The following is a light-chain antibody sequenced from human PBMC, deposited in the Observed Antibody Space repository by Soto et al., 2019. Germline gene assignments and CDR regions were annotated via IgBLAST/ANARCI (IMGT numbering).Light chain of an antibody. J-gene: IGLJ3*02. CDR2: EVS. Sequence: QSVLTQPASVSGSPGQSITISCTGTSSDVGGYNYVSWYQQHPGKAPKLMIYEVSNRPSGVSNRFSGSKSGNTASLTISGLQAEDEADSYCNSYTSSSTGVFGGGTKLTVL. V-gene: IGLV2-14*01. CDR3: NSYTSSSTGV. CDR1: SSDVGGYNY.